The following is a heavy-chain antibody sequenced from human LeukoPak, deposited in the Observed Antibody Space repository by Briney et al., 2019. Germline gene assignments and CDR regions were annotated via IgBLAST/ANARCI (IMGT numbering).Heavy chain of an antibody. D-gene: IGHD1-26*01. CDR2: IYHSGST. V-gene: IGHV4-4*02. CDR1: GGSISSSNW. J-gene: IGHJ4*02. CDR3: ARVTVGVGATNDY. Sequence: PSETLSLTCAVSGGSISSSNWWSWVRQPPGKGLEWIGEIYHSGSTNYNPSLKSRVTISVDKSKNQFSLKLSSVTAADTAVYYCARVTVGVGATNDYWGQGSLVTVSS.